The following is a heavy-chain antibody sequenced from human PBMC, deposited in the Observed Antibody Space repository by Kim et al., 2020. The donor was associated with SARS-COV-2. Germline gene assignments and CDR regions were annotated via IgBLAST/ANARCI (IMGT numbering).Heavy chain of an antibody. D-gene: IGHD2-2*01. CDR3: AKWNCSCVSCYSTDC. Sequence: GGSLRLSCAASGFTFGSFAMSWVRQSPGRGLEWVSTISGSGDTTFYADSVKGRFPLSRHISMNTLYLQMYSLRAEDTALYHCAKWNCSCVSCYSTDCWG. CDR1: GFTFGSFA. CDR2: ISGSGDTT. J-gene: IGHJ4*01. V-gene: IGHV3-23*01.